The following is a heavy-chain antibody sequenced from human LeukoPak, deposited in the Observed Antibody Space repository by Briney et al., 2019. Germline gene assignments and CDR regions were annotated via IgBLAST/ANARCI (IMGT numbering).Heavy chain of an antibody. V-gene: IGHV4-31*03. Sequence: SETLSLTCTVSGGSISSGGYYWSWLRQHPGKGLEWIGYIYYSGSTYYNPSLKSRVTISVDTSKNQFSLKLSSVTAADTAVYYCARQLTYYYGSGSLKNWFDPWGQGTLVTVSS. CDR2: IYYSGST. J-gene: IGHJ5*02. CDR3: ARQLTYYYGSGSLKNWFDP. D-gene: IGHD3-10*01. CDR1: GGSISSGGYY.